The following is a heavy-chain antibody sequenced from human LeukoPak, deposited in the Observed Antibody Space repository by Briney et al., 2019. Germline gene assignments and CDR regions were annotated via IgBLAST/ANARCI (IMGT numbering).Heavy chain of an antibody. D-gene: IGHD3-22*01. CDR3: ATTYYYDSSGYHFDY. CDR1: GYSFTSYW. V-gene: IGHV5-51*01. Sequence: GESLQISCQGSGYSFTSYWIGWVRQMPGKGLEWMGIIYPGDSDTRYSPSFQGQVTISADKSISTAYLQWSSLKASDTAMCYCATTYYYDSSGYHFDYWGQGTLVTVSS. CDR2: IYPGDSDT. J-gene: IGHJ4*02.